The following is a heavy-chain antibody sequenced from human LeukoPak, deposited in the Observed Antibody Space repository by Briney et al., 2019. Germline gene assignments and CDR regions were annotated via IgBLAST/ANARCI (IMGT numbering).Heavy chain of an antibody. CDR2: FSYSGST. D-gene: IGHD2-15*01. J-gene: IGHJ4*02. CDR1: GGSFSNYY. Sequence: SETLSLTCTVSGGSFSNYYWSWIRQPSGKGLEWIAYFSYSGSTKYSPFLKSRVTISGDTSKDQFSLQLSSVTAADTAVYYCANTKGDCSGGSCYSGIFDYWGQGILVTVSS. CDR3: ANTKGDCSGGSCYSGIFDY. V-gene: IGHV4-59*01.